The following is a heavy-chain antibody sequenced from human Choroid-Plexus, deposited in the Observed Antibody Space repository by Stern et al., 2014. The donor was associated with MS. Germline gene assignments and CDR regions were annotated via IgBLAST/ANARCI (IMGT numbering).Heavy chain of an antibody. CDR1: GFTFSNFG. D-gene: IGHD2-15*01. Sequence: VQLVESGGGVAQPGRPLILSCAASGFTFSNFGMHWVRQAPGKGLEGVALISYDGSDKYYADSVKGRFTIFRDISKNTLYMHMNSLRAEDTAVYYCAKDRQWSTYFFDYWGQGSLVTVSS. J-gene: IGHJ4*02. V-gene: IGHV3-30*18. CDR2: ISYDGSDK. CDR3: AKDRQWSTYFFDY.